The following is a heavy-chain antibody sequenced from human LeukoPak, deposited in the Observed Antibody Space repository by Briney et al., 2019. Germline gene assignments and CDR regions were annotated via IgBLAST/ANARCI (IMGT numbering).Heavy chain of an antibody. Sequence: SETLSLTCTVSGGSISSGGYYWSWIRQHPGKGLEWIGYIYYSGSTYYNPSVKSRVTISVDTSKNQFSLRLSSVTAADTAVYYCASNIVVVAAAMLPYYYYGMDVWGQGTTVTVSS. CDR3: ASNIVVVAAAMLPYYYYGMDV. CDR2: IYYSGST. J-gene: IGHJ6*02. D-gene: IGHD2-2*01. V-gene: IGHV4-31*03. CDR1: GGSISSGGYY.